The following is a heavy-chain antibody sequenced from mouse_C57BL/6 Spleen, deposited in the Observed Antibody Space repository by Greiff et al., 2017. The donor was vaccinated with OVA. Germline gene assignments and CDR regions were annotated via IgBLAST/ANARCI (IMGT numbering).Heavy chain of an antibody. CDR3: ARGGYSSPAWFAY. V-gene: IGHV1-69*01. D-gene: IGHD2-12*01. Sequence: QVQLKQPGAELVMPGASVKLSCKASGYTFTSYWMHWVKQRPGQGLEWIGEIDPSDSYTNYNQKFKGKSTLTVDKSSSTAYMQLSSLTSEDSAVYYCARGGYSSPAWFAYWGQGTLVTVSA. CDR2: IDPSDSYT. J-gene: IGHJ3*01. CDR1: GYTFTSYW.